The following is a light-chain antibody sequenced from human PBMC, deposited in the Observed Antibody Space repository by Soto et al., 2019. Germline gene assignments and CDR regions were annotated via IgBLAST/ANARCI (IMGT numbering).Light chain of an antibody. Sequence: EIVLTQPPATLSLSPGQRATLSCWASQSVKTYLMWYQHKPGQAPRLLIYDTSNRATGIPDRFSGSGSGTGFTLTISNLKPEDSAVYYCQQRGNSITFGGWTKVEI. V-gene: IGKV3-11*01. CDR1: QSVKTY. CDR3: QQRGNSIT. J-gene: IGKJ4*02. CDR2: DTS.